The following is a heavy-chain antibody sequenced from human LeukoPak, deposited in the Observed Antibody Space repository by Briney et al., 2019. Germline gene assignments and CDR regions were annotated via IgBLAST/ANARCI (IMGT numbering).Heavy chain of an antibody. V-gene: IGHV1-18*01. CDR2: ISAYNGNT. CDR1: GYTFTSYG. D-gene: IGHD6-25*01. CDR3: ARDLLAAGIRLPAVDY. J-gene: IGHJ4*02. Sequence: WASVKVSCKASGYTFTSYGISWVRQAPGQGLEWMGWISAYNGNTNYAQKLQGRVTMTTDTSTSTAYMELRSLRSDDTAVYYCARDLLAAGIRLPAVDYWGQGTLVTVSS.